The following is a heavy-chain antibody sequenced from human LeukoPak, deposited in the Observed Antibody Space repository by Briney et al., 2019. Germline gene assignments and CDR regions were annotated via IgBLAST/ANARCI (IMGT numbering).Heavy chain of an antibody. Sequence: SQTLSLTCAISGDSVSSNGAAWNSISQSPSRGLEWLGGTYYRSKWYNGYAASVKSRITINPDTSKNQLSLQLNSVTSEDTAVHYCARRYNYYGSGRIDYWGQGTLVTVSS. CDR2: TYYRSKWYN. J-gene: IGHJ4*02. CDR1: GDSVSSNGAA. D-gene: IGHD3-10*01. V-gene: IGHV6-1*01. CDR3: ARRYNYYGSGRIDY.